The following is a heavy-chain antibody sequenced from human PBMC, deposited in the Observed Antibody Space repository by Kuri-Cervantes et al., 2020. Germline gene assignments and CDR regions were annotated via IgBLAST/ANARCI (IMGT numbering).Heavy chain of an antibody. CDR1: GYTFTSYG. Sequence: ASVKVSCKASGYTFTSYGMHWVRQAPGQGLEWMGIINPSGGSTSYAQKFQGRVTMTRDTSTSTVYMELSSLRSEDTAAYYCARDGAWVGAISGMDVWGQGTTVTVSS. J-gene: IGHJ6*02. V-gene: IGHV1-46*01. D-gene: IGHD1-26*01. CDR2: INPSGGST. CDR3: ARDGAWVGAISGMDV.